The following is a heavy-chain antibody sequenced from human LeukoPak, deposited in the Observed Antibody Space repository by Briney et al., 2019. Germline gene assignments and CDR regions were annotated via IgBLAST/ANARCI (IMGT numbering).Heavy chain of an antibody. V-gene: IGHV5-51*01. CDR1: GYSFTSYW. Sequence: GESLKISCKGSGYSFTSYWIGWVRQMPGKGLEWMGIIYPGDSDTRYSPSFQGQVTISADKSISTAYLQWSSLKASDTATYYCASGPFDSGYDLYFDYWGQGTLVTVSS. CDR3: ASGPFDSGYDLYFDY. J-gene: IGHJ4*02. D-gene: IGHD5-12*01. CDR2: IYPGDSDT.